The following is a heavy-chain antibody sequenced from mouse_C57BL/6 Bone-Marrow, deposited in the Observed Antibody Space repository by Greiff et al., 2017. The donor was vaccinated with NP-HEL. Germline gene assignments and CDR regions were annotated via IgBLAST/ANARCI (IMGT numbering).Heavy chain of an antibody. CDR2: INPNNGGT. J-gene: IGHJ3*01. V-gene: IGHV1-26*01. D-gene: IGHD2-1*01. CDR1: GYTFTDYY. CDR3: ARRGGNDWFAY. Sequence: VQLQQSGPELVKPGASVKISCKASGYTFTDYYMNWVKQSHGKSLEWIGDINPNNGGTSYNQKFKGKATLTVDKSSSTAYMELRSLTSEDSAVYYCARRGGNDWFAYWGQGTVVTVSA.